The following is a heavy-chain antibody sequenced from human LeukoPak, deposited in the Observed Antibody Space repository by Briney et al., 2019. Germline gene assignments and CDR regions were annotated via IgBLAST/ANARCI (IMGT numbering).Heavy chain of an antibody. J-gene: IGHJ5*02. Sequence: PSETLSLTCTVSGGSISSSSYYWGWIRQPPGKGLEWIGSIYYSGSTYYNPSLKSRVTISVDTSKNQFSLKLSSVTAADTAVYYCASSITMVRVFDPWGQGTLVTVSS. CDR1: GGSISSSSYY. CDR2: IYYSGST. V-gene: IGHV4-39*01. D-gene: IGHD3-10*01. CDR3: ASSITMVRVFDP.